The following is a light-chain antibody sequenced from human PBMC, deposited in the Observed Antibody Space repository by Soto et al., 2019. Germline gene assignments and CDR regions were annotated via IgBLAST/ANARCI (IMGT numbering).Light chain of an antibody. Sequence: DIQMTQSPSTLSASVGDRVTLTCRASQSISSWLAWFQQKPGKAPKLLIYKASSLESGVPSRFSGSGSGTDFTLTISSLQPDDFATYYCQQYNIYPWTFGQGTKVDIK. CDR1: QSISSW. CDR2: KAS. J-gene: IGKJ1*01. CDR3: QQYNIYPWT. V-gene: IGKV1-5*03.